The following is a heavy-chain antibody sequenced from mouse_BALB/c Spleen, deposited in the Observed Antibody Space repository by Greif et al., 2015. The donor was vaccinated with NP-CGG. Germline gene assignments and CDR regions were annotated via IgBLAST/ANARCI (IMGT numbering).Heavy chain of an antibody. CDR1: GYTFTDYY. CDR2: IYPGSGNT. V-gene: IGHV1-77*01. CDR3: ARDSRYFDV. J-gene: IGHJ1*01. Sequence: LVESGAELARPGASVKLSCKASGYTFTDYYINWVKQRTGQGLEWIGEIYPGSGNTYYNEKFKGKATLTADKSSSTAYMQLSSRTSEDSAVYFCARDSRYFDVWGAGTSVTVSS.